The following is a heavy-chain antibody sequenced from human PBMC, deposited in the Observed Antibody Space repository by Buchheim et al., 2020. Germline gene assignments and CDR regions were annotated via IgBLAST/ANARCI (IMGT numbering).Heavy chain of an antibody. Sequence: EVQLVESGGGLVQPGGSLRLSCVASGFTFSSYWMSWVRQAPGKGLGWVANIKQDGSEIYHVDSVKGRFTISRDNAKNSLYLQINSLGAEDTAVYYCASHFGYWGQGTL. D-gene: IGHD3-10*01. CDR1: GFTFSSYW. CDR2: IKQDGSEI. V-gene: IGHV3-7*01. J-gene: IGHJ4*02. CDR3: ASHFGY.